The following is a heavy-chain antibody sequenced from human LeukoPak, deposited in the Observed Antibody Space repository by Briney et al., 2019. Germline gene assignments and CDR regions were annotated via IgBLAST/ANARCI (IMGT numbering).Heavy chain of an antibody. CDR2: STTSIGTT. Sequence: GGSLRLSCAASGFAFSAQYMGWVRQAPGKGLEWVGRSTTSIGTTDYAASVRGRFTISRDDSKNSLYLQMNSLKAEDTAVYYCAREEWYSFYYWGQGALVTVSS. J-gene: IGHJ4*02. CDR3: AREEWYSFYY. D-gene: IGHD1-26*01. CDR1: GFAFSAQY. V-gene: IGHV3-72*01.